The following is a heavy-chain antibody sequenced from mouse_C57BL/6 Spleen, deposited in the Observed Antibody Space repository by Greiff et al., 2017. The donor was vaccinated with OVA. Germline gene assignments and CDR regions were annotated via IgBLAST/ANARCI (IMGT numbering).Heavy chain of an antibody. V-gene: IGHV1-59*01. CDR3: ARSGYGSSYWYFDV. Sequence: QVQLQQPGAELVRPGPSVKLSCKASGYTFTSYWMHWVKQRPGQGLEWIGVIDPSDSYTNYNQKFKGKATLTVDTSSSTAYMQLSSLTSEDSAVYYCARSGYGSSYWYFDVWGTGTTVTVSS. D-gene: IGHD1-1*01. CDR1: GYTFTSYW. CDR2: IDPSDSYT. J-gene: IGHJ1*03.